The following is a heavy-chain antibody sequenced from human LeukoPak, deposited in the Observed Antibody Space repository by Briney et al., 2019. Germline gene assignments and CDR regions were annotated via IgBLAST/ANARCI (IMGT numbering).Heavy chain of an antibody. V-gene: IGHV4-39*01. D-gene: IGHD2-2*01. J-gene: IGHJ6*03. Sequence: PSETLSLTCTVSSGSISNSRYYWGWIRQPPGKGLEWIGRFYYSGSTYYNPSLKSRVTISVDTSKNQFSLKLSSVTAADTAVYYCARDYCSGTSCYYNYYYMDVWGKGTTVTVSS. CDR2: FYYSGST. CDR3: ARDYCSGTSCYYNYYYMDV. CDR1: SGSISNSRYY.